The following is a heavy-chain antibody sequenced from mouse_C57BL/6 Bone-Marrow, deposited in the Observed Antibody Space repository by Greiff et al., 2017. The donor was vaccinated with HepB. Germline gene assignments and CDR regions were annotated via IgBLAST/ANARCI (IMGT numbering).Heavy chain of an antibody. CDR3: ARDDYDRGFDY. Sequence: EVQLVESGPGLVKPSQSLSLTCSVTGYSITSGYYWNWIRQFPGNKLEWMGYISYDGSNNYNPSLKNRISITRDTSKNQFVLKLNSVTTEDTATYYCARDDYDRGFDYWGQGTTLTVSS. J-gene: IGHJ2*01. CDR2: ISYDGSN. V-gene: IGHV3-6*01. CDR1: GYSITSGYY. D-gene: IGHD2-4*01.